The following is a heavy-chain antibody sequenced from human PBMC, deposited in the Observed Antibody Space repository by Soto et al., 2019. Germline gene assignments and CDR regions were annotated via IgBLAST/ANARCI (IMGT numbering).Heavy chain of an antibody. D-gene: IGHD3-22*01. Sequence: QITLKESGPTLVKPTQTLTLTCTFSGFSLSTSGEAVGWIRQPPGKALEWLALIYWDDDKRYSPSLKSRLTIPQDTLKTRVVLTMTNTDPVDTATYYCAHSSITMRGFDMWGQGTMVTVSS. CDR1: GFSLSTSGEA. CDR2: IYWDDDK. CDR3: AHSSITMRGFDM. J-gene: IGHJ3*02. V-gene: IGHV2-5*02.